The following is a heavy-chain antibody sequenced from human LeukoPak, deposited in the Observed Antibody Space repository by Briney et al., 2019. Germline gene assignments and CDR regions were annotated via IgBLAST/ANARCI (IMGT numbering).Heavy chain of an antibody. CDR1: GFTFTGYY. CDR2: INPSSGGT. J-gene: IGHJ4*02. D-gene: IGHD4/OR15-4a*01. Sequence: AAVKVSCKTSGFTFTGYYIHWVRQAPGQRPEWMGWINPSSGGTDYAQRFKGRVTMTRDTSINTAYMELGNLTSDDSAVYHCMRDWVDYGADYWGEGTLVTVSS. CDR3: MRDWVDYGADY. V-gene: IGHV1-2*02.